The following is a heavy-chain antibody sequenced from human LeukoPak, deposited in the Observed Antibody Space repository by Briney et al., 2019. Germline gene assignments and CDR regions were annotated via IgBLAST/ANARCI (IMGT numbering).Heavy chain of an antibody. CDR1: GFTFSTYW. CDR3: ARVGDSGYSSGWFDY. D-gene: IGHD6-19*01. V-gene: IGHV3-7*03. Sequence: GGSLRLSCAASGFTFSTYWMRWVRQAQGKGREWVANIKQEGRKKNYGDSVRGRFTISRDNAKNSLYLQMNSLRAEDTAVYYCARVGDSGYSSGWFDYWGQGTLVTVSS. CDR2: IKQEGRKK. J-gene: IGHJ4*02.